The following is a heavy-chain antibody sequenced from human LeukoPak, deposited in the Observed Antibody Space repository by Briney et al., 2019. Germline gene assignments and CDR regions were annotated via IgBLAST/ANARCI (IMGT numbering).Heavy chain of an antibody. D-gene: IGHD2-15*01. CDR2: INPNSGGT. CDR3: ARGVEDIVVVVAAPGNWFDP. Sequence: ASVKVSCKASGYTFTGYYMHWVRQAPGQGLEWMGWINPNSGGTNYAQKFQGRVTMTRDTSISTAYMEPSRLRSDDTAVYYCARGVEDIVVVVAAPGNWFDPWGQGTLVTVSS. V-gene: IGHV1-2*02. CDR1: GYTFTGYY. J-gene: IGHJ5*02.